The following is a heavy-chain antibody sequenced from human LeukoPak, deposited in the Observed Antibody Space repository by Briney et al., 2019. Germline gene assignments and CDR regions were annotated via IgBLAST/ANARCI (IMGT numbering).Heavy chain of an antibody. CDR3: AKLLPGIVY. Sequence: PGGSLRLSCAASGFTFSSYGMHWVRQAPGKGLEWVAVISYDGSNKYYADSVKGRFTISRDNAKNSLYLQMNSLRAEDTAVYYCAKLLPGIVYWGQGTLVTVSS. CDR1: GFTFSSYG. J-gene: IGHJ4*02. V-gene: IGHV3-30*18. D-gene: IGHD3-22*01. CDR2: ISYDGSNK.